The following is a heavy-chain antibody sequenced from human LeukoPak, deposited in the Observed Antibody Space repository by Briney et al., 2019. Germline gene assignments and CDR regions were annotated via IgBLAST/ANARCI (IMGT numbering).Heavy chain of an antibody. Sequence: GGSLRLSCVAASGFTFSDYYMSWIRQAPGKGLEWVSYISSSGSTIYYADSVKGRFTVSRDNAKNSLYLQMNSLRAGDTAVYYCARFPGRFLVQGGFDYWGQGTLVTVSS. CDR3: ARFPGRFLVQGGFDY. CDR1: GFTFSDYY. CDR2: ISSSGSTI. V-gene: IGHV3-11*01. J-gene: IGHJ4*02. D-gene: IGHD3-3*01.